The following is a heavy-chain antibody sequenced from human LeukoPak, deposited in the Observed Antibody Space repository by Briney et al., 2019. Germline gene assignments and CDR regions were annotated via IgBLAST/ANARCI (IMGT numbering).Heavy chain of an antibody. CDR3: ARVGYYYDSSGYYDPIDY. J-gene: IGHJ4*02. V-gene: IGHV3-30*03. Sequence: PGGSLRLSCAASGFTFSSYGMHWVRQAPGKGLEWVAVISYDGSNKYYADSVKGRFTISRDNSKNTLYLQMNSLRAEDTAVYYCARVGYYYDSSGYYDPIDYWGQGTLVTVSS. CDR2: ISYDGSNK. D-gene: IGHD3-22*01. CDR1: GFTFSSYG.